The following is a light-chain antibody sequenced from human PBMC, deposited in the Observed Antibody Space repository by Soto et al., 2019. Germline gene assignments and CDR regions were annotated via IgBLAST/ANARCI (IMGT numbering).Light chain of an antibody. Sequence: EIVMTQSPATLSVSPGERVVLSGRATQTVTNKLAWYQQKPGQAPRLLIYDASISATGIPARFSGSGSGTEFNLTISSLQSEDFVLAYCQPYNSWPVTFGGGTKVEIK. J-gene: IGKJ4*01. CDR3: QPYNSWPVT. CDR2: DAS. CDR1: QTVTNK. V-gene: IGKV3-15*01.